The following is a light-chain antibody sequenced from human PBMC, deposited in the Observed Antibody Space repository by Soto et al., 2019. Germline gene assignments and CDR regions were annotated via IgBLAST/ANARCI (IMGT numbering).Light chain of an antibody. CDR2: EVI. Sequence: QSVLTQPASVSGSPGQSITISCTGTSSDLGAYDFVSWYQQHPGKAPKLLIYEVINRPSGVSNRFSGSKSGNTASLTISGLQAEDEADYYCSSYTSGSFLLGGGTKLTVL. V-gene: IGLV2-14*01. CDR3: SSYTSGSFL. CDR1: SSDLGAYDF. J-gene: IGLJ2*01.